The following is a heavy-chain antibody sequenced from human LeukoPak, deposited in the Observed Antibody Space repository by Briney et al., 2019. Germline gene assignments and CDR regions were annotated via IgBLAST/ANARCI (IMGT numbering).Heavy chain of an antibody. D-gene: IGHD3-3*01. CDR1: GFTFSSYA. J-gene: IGHJ6*02. CDR2: ISCDGSNK. Sequence: PGGSLRLSCVASGFTFSSYAMHWVRQAPGKGLEWVAVISCDGSNKYYADSVKGRFTISRDDSNNTLYLQMNSLRAEDTAGYYCARGMGEWLLTYYYGMDVWGQGTTVTVSS. V-gene: IGHV3-30*07. CDR3: ARGMGEWLLTYYYGMDV.